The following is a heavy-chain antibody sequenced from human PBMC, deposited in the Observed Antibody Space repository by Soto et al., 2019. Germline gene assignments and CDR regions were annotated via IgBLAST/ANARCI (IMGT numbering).Heavy chain of an antibody. CDR2: ISPNSGVT. CDR3: GRDRFCSGDTCSGSIDY. CDR1: GYKFIDYN. J-gene: IGHJ4*02. Sequence: GASVKVSCKTSGYKFIDYNVYWVRQAPGQGLEWMGWISPNSGVTNYAPAFQGRITMTRDTSIGTAYLELSDLRSGDTALYFCGRDRFCSGDTCSGSIDYWGQGTLVTVSS. D-gene: IGHD2-15*01. V-gene: IGHV1-2*02.